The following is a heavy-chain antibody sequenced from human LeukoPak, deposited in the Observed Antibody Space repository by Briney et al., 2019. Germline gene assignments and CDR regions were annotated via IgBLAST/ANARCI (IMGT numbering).Heavy chain of an antibody. D-gene: IGHD3-3*02. CDR1: GGSISRSRDY. J-gene: IGHJ6*03. CDR2: IYYSGST. CDR3: ARAFYPGYYSYMAV. Sequence: TSETLSLTCTVSGGSISRSRDYWGWIRQPPGKGLEWIGSIYYSGSTNYNPSLKSRVTISVDTSKNQFSLKLSSVTAADTAVYYCARAFYPGYYSYMAVWGKGTTVTVSS. V-gene: IGHV4-39*07.